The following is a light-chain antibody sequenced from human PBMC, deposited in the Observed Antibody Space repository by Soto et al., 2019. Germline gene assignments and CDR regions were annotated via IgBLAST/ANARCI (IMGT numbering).Light chain of an antibody. J-gene: IGKJ4*01. CDR1: QRVLYSSNNKNY. CDR2: WAS. V-gene: IGKV4-1*01. Sequence: DIVMTQSPDSLAVSLGERATINCKSIQRVLYSSNNKNYLAWYQQKPGQPPKLLIYWASTRESGVPDRFSGSGSGTDFALTISSLQAEDVAVYYCQQYYSTPSFGGGTKVEIK. CDR3: QQYYSTPS.